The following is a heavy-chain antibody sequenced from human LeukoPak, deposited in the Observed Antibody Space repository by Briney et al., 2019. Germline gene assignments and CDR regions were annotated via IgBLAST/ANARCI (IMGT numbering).Heavy chain of an antibody. V-gene: IGHV3-30*02. J-gene: IGHJ4*02. CDR3: AREGGRAAPGRFDY. Sequence: GGSLRLSCAASGIYFRSSGMHWVRQAPGKGLEWVTFIQNDGCDKSYAASVQGRFTISRDNSKNTVYLHMNSLRADDTALYYCAREGGRAAPGRFDYWGQGTLVTVSS. D-gene: IGHD6-13*01. CDR1: GIYFRSSG. CDR2: IQNDGCDK.